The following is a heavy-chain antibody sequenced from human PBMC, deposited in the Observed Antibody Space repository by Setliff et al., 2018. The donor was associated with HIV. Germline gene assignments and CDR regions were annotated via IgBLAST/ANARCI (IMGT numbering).Heavy chain of an antibody. CDR1: GYIFSNYW. D-gene: IGHD3-3*01. CDR3: ARLSKYYDFWTPDS. J-gene: IGHJ4*02. CDR2: IYPGDSEI. V-gene: IGHV5-51*01. Sequence: PGESLKISCKGSGYIFSNYWIGWVRQMPGKGLEWMGIIYPGDSEIRYRASFQGRVSISADKSISTAYLQWSSLKASDTAMYYCARLSKYYDFWTPDSWGQGTLVTVSS.